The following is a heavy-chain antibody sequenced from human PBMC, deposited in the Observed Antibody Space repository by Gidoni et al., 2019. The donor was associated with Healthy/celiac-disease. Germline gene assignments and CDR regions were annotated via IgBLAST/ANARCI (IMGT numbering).Heavy chain of an antibody. Sequence: QVQLVESGGGVVQPGRSLRLSCAASGFTFSSYGLHWVRQAPGKGLEWVAVIWYDGSNKYYADSVKGRFTISRDNSKNTLYLQMNSLRAEDTAVYYCARDSADTAMGYFDYWGQGTLVTVSS. D-gene: IGHD5-18*01. CDR3: ARDSADTAMGYFDY. V-gene: IGHV3-33*01. CDR2: IWYDGSNK. CDR1: GFTFSSYG. J-gene: IGHJ4*02.